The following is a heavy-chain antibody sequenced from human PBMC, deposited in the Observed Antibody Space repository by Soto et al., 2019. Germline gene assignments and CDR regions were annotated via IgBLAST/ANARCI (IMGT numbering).Heavy chain of an antibody. J-gene: IGHJ4*02. V-gene: IGHV3-7*01. D-gene: IGHD3-10*01. CDR2: IKQDGSEK. CDR3: ARGTAFTYLHYFDY. CDR1: GFTFTGHW. Sequence: GGSLRLSCAASGFTFTGHWMSWLRQAPGKGLEWVANIKQDGSEKYYVDSVKGRFTMSRDNAKNSLYLQLNSLRAEDTAVYYCARGTAFTYLHYFDYWGQGTLVTVSS.